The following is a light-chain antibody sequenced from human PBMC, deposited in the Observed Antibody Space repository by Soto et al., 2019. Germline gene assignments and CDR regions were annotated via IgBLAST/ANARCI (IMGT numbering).Light chain of an antibody. CDR3: QQYNSYSSST. Sequence: DIQMTQSPSTLSASVGDRVTITCRASETINGWLAWYQQKPGKAPKLLINKASTLESGVPSRFSGSGSGTEFTLTISGLQPDDVATYYCQQYNSYSSSTFGQGTKLEIK. CDR2: KAS. J-gene: IGKJ2*01. CDR1: ETINGW. V-gene: IGKV1-5*03.